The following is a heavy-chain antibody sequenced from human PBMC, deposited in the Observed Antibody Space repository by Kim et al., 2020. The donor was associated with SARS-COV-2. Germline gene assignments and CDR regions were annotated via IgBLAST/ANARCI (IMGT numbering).Heavy chain of an antibody. D-gene: IGHD3-3*01. CDR3: ARGRSEPDFWSGQEYFDL. CDR1: GGSISSYC. CDR2: IYTSGST. Sequence: SETLSLTCTVSGGSISSYCWCWIRQPAGKGLEWVGRIYTSGSTNYNPSLKSRVTMSVDTSKNQFSLKLSSVTAADPAVYYCARGRSEPDFWSGQEYFDLWGRGTLVTVSS. V-gene: IGHV4-4*07. J-gene: IGHJ2*01.